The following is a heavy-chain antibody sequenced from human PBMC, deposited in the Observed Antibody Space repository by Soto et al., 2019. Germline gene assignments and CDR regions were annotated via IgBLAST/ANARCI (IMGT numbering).Heavy chain of an antibody. Sequence: GGSLRLSCAASGFNVSSNYMSWVRQAPGKGLEWVSIFYSGGSTYYTDSVKGRFTISRHNSKNTVYLQMNSLRAEDTAVFYCVRDMYLVSYGMDVWGQGTTVTVSS. V-gene: IGHV3-53*04. CDR2: FYSGGST. CDR1: GFNVSSNY. J-gene: IGHJ6*02. D-gene: IGHD2-8*01. CDR3: VRDMYLVSYGMDV.